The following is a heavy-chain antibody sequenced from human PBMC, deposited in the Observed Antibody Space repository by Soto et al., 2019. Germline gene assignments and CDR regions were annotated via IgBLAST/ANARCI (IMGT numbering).Heavy chain of an antibody. Sequence: GGSLRLSCAASGFTFSSYAMHWVRQAPGKGLEWVAVISYDGSNKYYADSVKGRFTISRDNSKNTLYLQMNSLRAEDTAVYYCAREEDGSGSYYGWFDYWGQGTLVTVSS. D-gene: IGHD3-10*01. CDR3: AREEDGSGSYYGWFDY. CDR1: GFTFSSYA. J-gene: IGHJ5*01. CDR2: ISYDGSNK. V-gene: IGHV3-30-3*01.